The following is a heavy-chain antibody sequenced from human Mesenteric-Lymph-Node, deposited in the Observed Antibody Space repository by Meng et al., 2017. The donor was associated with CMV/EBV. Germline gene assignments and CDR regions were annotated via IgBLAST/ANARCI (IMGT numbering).Heavy chain of an antibody. CDR1: GYTFTGYY. D-gene: IGHD1-1*01. CDR3: ARRLEGITWTDY. J-gene: IGHJ4*02. CDR2: INPNSGGT. V-gene: IGHV1-2*02. Sequence: ASVKVSCKASGYTFTGYYMHWVRQAPGQGLEWMGWINPNSGGTNYAQKFQGRVTMTSDTSINTAYMELSRLRSDDTAVYYCARRLEGITWTDYWGQGTLVTVSS.